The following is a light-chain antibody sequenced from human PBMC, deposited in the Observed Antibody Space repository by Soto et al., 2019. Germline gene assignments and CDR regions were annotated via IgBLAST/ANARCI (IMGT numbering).Light chain of an antibody. J-gene: IGKJ1*01. CDR3: QQYHSYWT. CDR1: QSISSW. Sequence: DIQMTQSPSTLSASLGDRVTIACRASQSISSWLAWYQQKPGKAPKLLIYDASSLESGVPSRFSGSGSGTEFTLTISSLQPDDFATYYCQQYHSYWTFGQGTKVDI. V-gene: IGKV1-5*01. CDR2: DAS.